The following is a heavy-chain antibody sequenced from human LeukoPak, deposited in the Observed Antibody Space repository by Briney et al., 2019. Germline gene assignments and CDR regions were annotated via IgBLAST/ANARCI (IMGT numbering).Heavy chain of an antibody. Sequence: GASVTVSSKASGGTFSSYAISWVRQAPGQGLEWMGGIIHIFGTANYAQKFQGRVTITTDESTSTAYMELSSLRSEDTAVYYCASGHYYDSSGYKYWGQGALVTVSS. D-gene: IGHD3-22*01. J-gene: IGHJ4*02. CDR3: ASGHYYDSSGYKY. CDR1: GGTFSSYA. V-gene: IGHV1-69*05. CDR2: IIHIFGTA.